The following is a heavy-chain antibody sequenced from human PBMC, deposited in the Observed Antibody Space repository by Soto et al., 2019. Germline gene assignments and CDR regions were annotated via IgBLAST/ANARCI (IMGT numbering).Heavy chain of an antibody. CDR2: INAGNGNT. CDR3: ARSRVRGGYYFDY. D-gene: IGHD3-16*01. J-gene: IGHJ4*02. Sequence: QVQVVQSGAEVKKPGASVKVSCKASGYTFTTYGIHWVRQAPGQSLEWMGWINAGNGNTYYSQKMQARVTITRDTSANTAYMELSRLRSVDTAVYYCARSRVRGGYYFDYWGQGALVTVSS. CDR1: GYTFTTYG. V-gene: IGHV1-3*01.